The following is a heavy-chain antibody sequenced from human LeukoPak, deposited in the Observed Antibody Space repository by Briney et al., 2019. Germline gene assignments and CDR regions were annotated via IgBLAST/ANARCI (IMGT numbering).Heavy chain of an antibody. CDR1: GFTFRSFA. CDR2: ISASGDDT. D-gene: IGHD3-10*01. Sequence: GGALRLSCAASGFTFRSFALNWVRQAPGKRLEWVSTISASGDDTFDAASVKGRFTVSRDNSKNTLHLQLNSLRAEDTAIYYCAKEVFDTGKAFESWGQGTLVTVSS. J-gene: IGHJ4*02. V-gene: IGHV3-23*01. CDR3: AKEVFDTGKAFES.